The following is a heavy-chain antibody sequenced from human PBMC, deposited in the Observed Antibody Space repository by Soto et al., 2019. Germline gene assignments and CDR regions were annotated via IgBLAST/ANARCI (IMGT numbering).Heavy chain of an antibody. V-gene: IGHV3-23*01. CDR3: IHIAVAGKGGGDFDY. J-gene: IGHJ4*02. CDR1: GFTFSSYA. D-gene: IGHD6-19*01. Sequence: GGSLRLSCAASGFTFSSYAMSWVRQAPGKGLEWVSAISGSGGSTYYADSVKGRFTISRDNSKNTLYLQMNSLRAEDTAVYYCIHIAVAGKGGGDFDYWGQGTLVTVSS. CDR2: ISGSGGST.